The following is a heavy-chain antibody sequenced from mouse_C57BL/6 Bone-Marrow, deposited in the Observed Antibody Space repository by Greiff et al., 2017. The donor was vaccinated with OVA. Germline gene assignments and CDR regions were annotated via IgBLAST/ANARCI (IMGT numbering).Heavy chain of an antibody. Sequence: EVQLQQSGPELVKPGASVKISCKASGYTFTDYYMNWVKQSHGKSLEWIGDINPNNGGTSYNQKFKGKATLTVDKSSSTAYMELRSLTSEDSAVYYCARDYYGRSYKDYWGQGTTLTVTS. V-gene: IGHV1-26*01. CDR2: INPNNGGT. CDR1: GYTFTDYY. J-gene: IGHJ2*01. CDR3: ARDYYGRSYKDY. D-gene: IGHD1-1*01.